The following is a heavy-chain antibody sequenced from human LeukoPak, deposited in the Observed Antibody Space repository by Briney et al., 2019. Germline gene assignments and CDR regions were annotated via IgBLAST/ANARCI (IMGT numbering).Heavy chain of an antibody. CDR1: GYTFTGYY. D-gene: IGHD3-16*01. CDR3: ARERRAWGEDF. CDR2: INPNSGGT. V-gene: IGHV1-2*02. J-gene: IGHJ4*02. Sequence: ASVKVSCKASGYTFTGYYMHWVRQAPGQGLEWMGWINPNSGGTNYAQKFQGRVTMTRDTSISTAYMELNSLGSEDTAVYYCARERRAWGEDFWGRGTLVTVSS.